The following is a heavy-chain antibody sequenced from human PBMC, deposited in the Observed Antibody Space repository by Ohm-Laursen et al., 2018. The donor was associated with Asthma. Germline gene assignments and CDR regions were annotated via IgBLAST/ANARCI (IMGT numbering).Heavy chain of an antibody. CDR3: ARDGCSYGHPRGAFDI. J-gene: IGHJ3*02. V-gene: IGHV3-33*08. CDR1: GFTFSSYG. Sequence: SLRLSCTASGFTFSSYGVHWVRQAPGKGLEWVAVISYDGSNKYYADSVKGRFTISRDNSKNTLYLQMNSLRAEDTAVYYCARDGCSYGHPRGAFDIWGQGTMVTVSS. D-gene: IGHD5-18*01. CDR2: ISYDGSNK.